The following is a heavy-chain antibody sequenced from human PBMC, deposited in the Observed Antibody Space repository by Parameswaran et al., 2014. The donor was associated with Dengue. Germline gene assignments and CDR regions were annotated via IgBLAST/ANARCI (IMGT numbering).Heavy chain of an antibody. CDR3: ARESELFWEGPTPYYYYGMDV. CDR2: IYWNDDK. J-gene: IGHJ6*02. D-gene: IGHD3-3*02. Sequence: PGKALEWLALIYWNDDKRYSPSLKSRLTITKDTSKNQVVLTMTNMDPVDTATYYCARESELFWEGPTPYYYYGMDVWGQGTTVTVSS. V-gene: IGHV2-5*01.